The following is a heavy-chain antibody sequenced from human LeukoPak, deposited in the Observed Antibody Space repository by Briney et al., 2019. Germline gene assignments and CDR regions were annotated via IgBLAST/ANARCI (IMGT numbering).Heavy chain of an antibody. Sequence: PGGSLRLSCTASGFTFSSYSMNWVRQAPGKGLEWVSYISSSGSIINYADSVKGRFTISRDNAKNSLYLQMNSLRNEDTAVFYRARMGNPLYCSGGTCYPRWFDSWGQGTLVTVSS. D-gene: IGHD2-15*01. CDR1: GFTFSSYS. CDR2: ISSSGSII. J-gene: IGHJ5*01. V-gene: IGHV3-48*02. CDR3: ARMGNPLYCSGGTCYPRWFDS.